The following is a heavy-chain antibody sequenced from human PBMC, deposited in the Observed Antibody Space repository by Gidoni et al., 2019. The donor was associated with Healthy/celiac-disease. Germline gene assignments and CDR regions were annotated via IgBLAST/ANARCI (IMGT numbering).Heavy chain of an antibody. J-gene: IGHJ3*02. Sequence: QVQLQESGPGLVKPSGTLALTCAVSVVSISSSNWWSRARQPPGKGLEWIGEIYHSWSTNYNPSLKSRVTISVDKSKNPFSLKLSSVTAADTAVYYCARENRLYGDPQGDAFDIWGQGTMVTVSS. CDR2: IYHSWST. CDR3: ARENRLYGDPQGDAFDI. V-gene: IGHV4-4*02. CDR1: VVSISSSNW. D-gene: IGHD4-17*01.